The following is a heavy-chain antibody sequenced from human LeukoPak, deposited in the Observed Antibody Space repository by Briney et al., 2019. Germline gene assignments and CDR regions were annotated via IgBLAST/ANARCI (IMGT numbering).Heavy chain of an antibody. CDR1: GGSISSSSYY. D-gene: IGHD6-13*01. CDR2: IYYSGST. CDR3: ARGHGSSWYGYYYMDV. J-gene: IGHJ6*03. Sequence: SETLSLTCTVSGGSISSSSYYWGWIRQPPGNGLEWIGSIYYSGSTYYNPSLKSRVTISVDTSKNQFSLKLSSVTAADTAVYYCARGHGSSWYGYYYMDVWGKGTTVTVSS. V-gene: IGHV4-39*07.